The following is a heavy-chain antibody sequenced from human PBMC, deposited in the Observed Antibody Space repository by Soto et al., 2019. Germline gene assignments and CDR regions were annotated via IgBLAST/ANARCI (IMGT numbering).Heavy chain of an antibody. CDR3: AKDPTVRAPDYFDF. CDR2: ISHDGTVQ. Sequence: QVQLVESGGGVVQPGTSLRLSCAASGFTFSGSAMHWVRQTPGKGLEWVAVISHDGTVQYYLDSVKGRFTISRDNAKNIVYLQLNSLRSDDTAVYFCAKDPTVRAPDYFDFWGQGTLVAVSS. CDR1: GFTFSGSA. V-gene: IGHV3-30-3*02. D-gene: IGHD1-26*01. J-gene: IGHJ4*02.